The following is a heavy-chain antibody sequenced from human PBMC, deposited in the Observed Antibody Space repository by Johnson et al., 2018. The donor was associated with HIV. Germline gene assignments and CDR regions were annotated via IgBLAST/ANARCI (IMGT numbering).Heavy chain of an antibody. Sequence: QVQLVESGGGVVQPGRSLRLSCAASGFTLSYYGVHWVRQAPGKGLEWVAVISNDGSNKQYVESVKGRFTISRDNSKNMVNLQMNSLRAEDTAVYYCATSQSGAFDIWGQGTKVTVSS. J-gene: IGHJ3*02. V-gene: IGHV3-30*03. CDR3: ATSQSGAFDI. CDR1: GFTLSYYG. CDR2: ISNDGSNK. D-gene: IGHD6-6*01.